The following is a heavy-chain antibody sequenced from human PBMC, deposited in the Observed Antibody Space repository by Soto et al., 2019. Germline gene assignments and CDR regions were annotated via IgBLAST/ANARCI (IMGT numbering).Heavy chain of an antibody. CDR2: INPSGGST. CDR1: GGTFSSYA. V-gene: IGHV1-46*01. J-gene: IGHJ6*02. Sequence: GASVKVSCKASGGTFSSYAISWVRQAPGQGLEWMGIINPSGGSTSYAQKFQGRVTMTRDTSTSTVYMELSSLRSEDTAVYYCAREAVDTEALGYYYGMDVWGQGTTVTVSS. CDR3: AREAVDTEALGYYYGMDV. D-gene: IGHD5-18*01.